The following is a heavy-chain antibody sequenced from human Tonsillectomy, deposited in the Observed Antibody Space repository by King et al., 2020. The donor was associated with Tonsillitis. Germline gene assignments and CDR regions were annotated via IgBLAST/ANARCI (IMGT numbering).Heavy chain of an antibody. Sequence: QLQESGPGLVKPSETLSLTCTVSGGSFSSTDYYWGWIRQPPGKGLEWIGTISYSGITYYNPSLKSRVTISVDTSKNQFSLRLNSVTAADTAVYYCASRRAARPFDYWGQGTLVTVSS. J-gene: IGHJ4*02. V-gene: IGHV4-39*01. D-gene: IGHD6-6*01. CDR1: GGSFSSTDYY. CDR2: ISYSGIT. CDR3: ASRRAARPFDY.